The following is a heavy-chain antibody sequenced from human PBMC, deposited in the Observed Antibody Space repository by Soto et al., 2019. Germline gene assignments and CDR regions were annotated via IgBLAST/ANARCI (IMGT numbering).Heavy chain of an antibody. CDR3: ARKSARDCHSGGGCFSLDV. D-gene: IGHD2-15*01. V-gene: IGHV1-69*01. Sequence: QVQLVQSGAEVKKPGSSLKVSCKVFGETLNSNPIGWVRQAPGQGLEWVGGIVPLSDRTNYAQELQGRVSVTADGSTSTVYMELSNLTSDDTAVYYCARKSARDCHSGGGCFSLDVWGQGSLITVSS. J-gene: IGHJ4*02. CDR1: GETLNSNP. CDR2: IVPLSDRT.